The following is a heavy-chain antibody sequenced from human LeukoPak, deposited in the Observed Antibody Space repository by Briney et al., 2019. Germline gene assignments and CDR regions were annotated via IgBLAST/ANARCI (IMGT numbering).Heavy chain of an antibody. J-gene: IGHJ4*02. Sequence: GGSLRLSCAASGFTFSSYGMHWVRQAPGKGLEWVAFIRYDGSNKYYADSVKGRFTISRDNSKNTLCLQMNSLRAEDTAVYYCAKGTIWGYGSGLFDYWGQGTLVTVSS. D-gene: IGHD3-10*01. V-gene: IGHV3-30*02. CDR2: IRYDGSNK. CDR3: AKGTIWGYGSGLFDY. CDR1: GFTFSSYG.